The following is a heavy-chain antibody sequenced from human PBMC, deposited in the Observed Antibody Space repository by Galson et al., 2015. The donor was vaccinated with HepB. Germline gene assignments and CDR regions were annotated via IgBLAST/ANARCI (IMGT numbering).Heavy chain of an antibody. D-gene: IGHD5-12*01. Sequence: VKVSCKVSGYTFTDYYMHWVQQAPGKGLEWMGLVDPEGGETIYAEKFQGRVTTTADTSTDTAYMELRSLRSDDTAVYYCARERGYSGYDSDDAFDIWGQGTMVTVSS. CDR1: GYTFTDYY. CDR2: VDPEGGET. V-gene: IGHV1-69-2*01. J-gene: IGHJ3*02. CDR3: ARERGYSGYDSDDAFDI.